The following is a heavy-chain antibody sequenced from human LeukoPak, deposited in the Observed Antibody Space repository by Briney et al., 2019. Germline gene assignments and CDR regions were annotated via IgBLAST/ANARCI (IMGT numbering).Heavy chain of an antibody. J-gene: IGHJ4*02. CDR1: GGSISSDY. CDR2: IYYSGST. D-gene: IGHD6-19*01. V-gene: IGHV4-59*01. Sequence: SETLSLTCTVSGGSISSDYWSWIRQPPGKGLEWIGYIYYSGSTNYNPSLKSRVTISVDTSKNQFSLKLSSVTAADTAVYYCARVSRIAVAGLFDYWGQGTLVTVSS. CDR3: ARVSRIAVAGLFDY.